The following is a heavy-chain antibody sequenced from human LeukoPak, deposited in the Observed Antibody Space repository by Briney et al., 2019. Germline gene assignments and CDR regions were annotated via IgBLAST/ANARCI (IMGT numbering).Heavy chain of an antibody. D-gene: IGHD1-26*01. J-gene: IGHJ6*02. CDR1: GFTFSSYA. Sequence: GRSLRLSCAAYGFTFSSYAMYWVRQAPGKGLEWVAFISYDGSNKYYADSVKGRFTISRDNSKNTLYLQMNSLRAEDTAVYYCARDGATSYYYYGMDVWGQGTTVTVSS. CDR2: ISYDGSNK. CDR3: ARDGATSYYYYGMDV. V-gene: IGHV3-30*04.